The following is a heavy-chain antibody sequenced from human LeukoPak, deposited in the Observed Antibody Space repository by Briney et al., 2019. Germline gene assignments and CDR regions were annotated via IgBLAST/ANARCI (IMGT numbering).Heavy chain of an antibody. D-gene: IGHD2-15*01. Sequence: SETLSLTCTVSGGSISSGSYYWSWIRQPPGKGLEWIGYIYYSGSTNYNPSLKSRVTISVDTSKNQCSLKLSSVTAADTAVYYCARSVEGYCRGGSCYYYSYYMDVWGKGTTVTVSS. CDR1: GGSISSGSYY. CDR3: ARSVEGYCRGGSCYYYSYYMDV. CDR2: IYYSGST. J-gene: IGHJ6*03. V-gene: IGHV4-61*01.